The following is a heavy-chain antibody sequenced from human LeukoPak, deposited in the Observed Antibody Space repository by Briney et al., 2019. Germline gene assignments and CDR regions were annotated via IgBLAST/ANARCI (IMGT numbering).Heavy chain of an antibody. D-gene: IGHD1-14*01. CDR3: ARSNQADDY. CDR1: GFTFSSYW. Sequence: PGRSLTLSCAPSGFTFSSYWMHWLRHVPGKGMVWVARINPGGSSITYADSVKGRFTNSRDNAKNTLYLQMDSLRAEDTGVYYCARSNQADDYWGQGTLVTVSS. V-gene: IGHV3-74*01. J-gene: IGHJ4*02. CDR2: INPGGSSI.